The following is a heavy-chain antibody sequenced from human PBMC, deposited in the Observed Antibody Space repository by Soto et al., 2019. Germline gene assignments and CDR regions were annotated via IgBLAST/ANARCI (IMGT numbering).Heavy chain of an antibody. CDR3: ARDHGYSGYEYNWFDP. D-gene: IGHD5-12*01. V-gene: IGHV4-59*01. CDR2: IYYSGST. J-gene: IGHJ5*02. Sequence: SETLSLTCTVSGGSISSYYWSWIRQPPGKGLEWIGYIYYSGSTNYNPSLKSRVTISVDTSKNQFSLKLSSVTAADTAVYYCARDHGYSGYEYNWFDPWGQGTLVTVSS. CDR1: GGSISSYY.